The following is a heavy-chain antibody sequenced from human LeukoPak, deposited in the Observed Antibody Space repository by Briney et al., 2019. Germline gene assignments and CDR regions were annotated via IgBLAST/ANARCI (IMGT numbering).Heavy chain of an antibody. V-gene: IGHV3-48*02. CDR1: GFTFSNYN. CDR3: ARVYSSDFPRMGV. Sequence: GGSLRLSCAASGFTFSNYNMNWVRQAPGKGLEWVSYLGTSTRSIYADSVKGRFTISRDNAKNSLYLQMNSLRDEDTAVYYCARVYSSDFPRMGVWGQGTTVAVSS. J-gene: IGHJ6*02. D-gene: IGHD6-19*01. CDR2: LGTSTRSI.